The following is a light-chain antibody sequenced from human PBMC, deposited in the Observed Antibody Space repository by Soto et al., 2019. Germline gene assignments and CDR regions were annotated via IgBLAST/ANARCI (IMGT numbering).Light chain of an antibody. Sequence: DIQVTQSPSSLSASVGDRVTITCRTSQSISIYLNWYQQKPGKAPRVLVYAASTLQSGVPSRFTDSGSGTDCTLTISSLQPEDFATYYCQQAYINPRTFGQGTNVEVK. V-gene: IGKV1-39*01. CDR3: QQAYINPRT. CDR1: QSISIY. CDR2: AAS. J-gene: IGKJ1*01.